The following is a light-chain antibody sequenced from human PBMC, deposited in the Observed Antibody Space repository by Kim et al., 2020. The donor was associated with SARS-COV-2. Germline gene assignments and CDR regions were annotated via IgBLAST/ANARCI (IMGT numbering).Light chain of an antibody. Sequence: SASVGDRVTITCRASQDISNYLAWYQQKPGEVPRLLIYAASTLQSGVPSRFSGTGSGTDFTLTISNLQPEDVATYYCQKYYSDPSFGPGTKVDIK. CDR2: AAS. J-gene: IGKJ1*01. V-gene: IGKV1-27*01. CDR3: QKYYSDPS. CDR1: QDISNY.